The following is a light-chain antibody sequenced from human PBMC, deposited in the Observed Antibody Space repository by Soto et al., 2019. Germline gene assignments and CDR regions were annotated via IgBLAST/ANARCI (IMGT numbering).Light chain of an antibody. J-gene: IGLJ3*02. CDR2: DDR. V-gene: IGLV3-21*02. CDR3: QFWDSSRDHPGV. Sequence: SYELTQPPSVSVAPGQPARITCGGTNIGTKSVHWYQQRPGQAPVLVVYDDRDRPSGIPERFSGSNSGNTATLTISRVEAGDEADYYCQFWDSSRDHPGVFGGGAKLTVL. CDR1: NIGTKS.